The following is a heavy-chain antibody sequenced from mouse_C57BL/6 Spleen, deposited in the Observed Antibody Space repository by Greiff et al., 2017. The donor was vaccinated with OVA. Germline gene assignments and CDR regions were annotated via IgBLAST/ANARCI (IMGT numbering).Heavy chain of an antibody. CDR2: IRLKSDNSAT. J-gene: IGHJ2*01. V-gene: IGHV6-3*01. Sequence: EVQLQESGRGLVQPGGSMKLSCVASGFTFSNYWMNWVRQSPEKGLEWVAQIRLKSDNSATHYAESVKGRFTISRDDSKSRCYLQMNNLRAEDTGIYYCTAGGWYFDDWGQGTTLTVAS. CDR3: TAGGWYFDD. CDR1: GFTFSNYW.